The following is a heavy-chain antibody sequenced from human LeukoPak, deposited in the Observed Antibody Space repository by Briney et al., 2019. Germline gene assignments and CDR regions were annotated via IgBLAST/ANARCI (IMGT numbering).Heavy chain of an antibody. D-gene: IGHD6-19*01. Sequence: SVKVSCTASGGTFSSYAISWVRQAPGQGLEWMGGIIPIFGTANYAQKFQGRVTITADKSTSTAYMELSSLRSEDTAVYYCARGDSSGWYPHYYFDYWGQGTLVTVSS. CDR1: GGTFSSYA. CDR3: ARGDSSGWYPHYYFDY. CDR2: IIPIFGTA. V-gene: IGHV1-69*06. J-gene: IGHJ4*02.